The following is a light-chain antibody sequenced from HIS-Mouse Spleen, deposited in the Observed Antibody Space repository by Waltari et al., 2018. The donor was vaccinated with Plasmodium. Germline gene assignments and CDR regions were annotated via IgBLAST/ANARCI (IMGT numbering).Light chain of an antibody. V-gene: IGLV3-10*01. CDR1: ALPKKY. CDR2: EDS. Sequence: SYELTQPPSVSVSPGQTARITCHGDALPKKYTSCYQQKSGQAPVLVIYEDSKRPSGIPERFSGSSSGTMATLTISGAQVEDEADYYCYSTDSSGNHRVFGGGTKLTVL. CDR3: YSTDSSGNHRV. J-gene: IGLJ3*02.